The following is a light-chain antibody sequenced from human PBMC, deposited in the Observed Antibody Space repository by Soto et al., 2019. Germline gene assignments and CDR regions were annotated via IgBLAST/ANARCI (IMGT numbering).Light chain of an antibody. CDR1: SSDIGAYDY. V-gene: IGLV2-14*01. CDR2: EVN. J-gene: IGLJ1*01. Sequence: QSALTQPASLSGSPGQSITISCTGTSSDIGAYDYVSWFQQHPGKAPKLMISEVNNRPSGVSNRFSGSKSGNTAYLTISGLQAEDEADYYCSSYTSSGTLYVFGTGTKVTVL. CDR3: SSYTSSGTLYV.